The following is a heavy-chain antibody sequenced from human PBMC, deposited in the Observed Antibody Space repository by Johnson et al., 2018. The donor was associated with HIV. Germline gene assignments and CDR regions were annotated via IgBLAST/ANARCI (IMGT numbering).Heavy chain of an antibody. J-gene: IGHJ3*01. CDR1: GFTFSSYA. CDR2: ISHDGSHK. CDR3: ARGLVLGWLSDDGLVM. Sequence: QVQLVESGGGVVQPGRSLRLSCAASGFTFSSYAMHWVRQAPGKGLEWVAVISHDGSHKYYADSVKGRFTISRDNSKNTLYLQMGSLRVAETARYYCARGLVLGWLSDDGLVMWGQGTMVIVSS. D-gene: IGHD3-3*01. V-gene: IGHV3-30*04.